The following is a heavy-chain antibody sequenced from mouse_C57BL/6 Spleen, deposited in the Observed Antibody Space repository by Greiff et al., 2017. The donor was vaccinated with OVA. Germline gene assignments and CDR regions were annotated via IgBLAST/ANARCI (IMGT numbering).Heavy chain of an antibody. CDR2: ISSGSSTI. CDR1: GFTFSDYG. Sequence: EVQVVESGGGLVKPGGSLKLSCAASGFTFSDYGMHWVRQAPEKGLEWVAYISSGSSTIYYADTVKGRFTISRDNAKNTLFLQMTSLRSEDTAMYYCARIITTVVGAMDYWGQGTSVTVSS. V-gene: IGHV5-17*01. CDR3: ARIITTVVGAMDY. D-gene: IGHD1-1*01. J-gene: IGHJ4*01.